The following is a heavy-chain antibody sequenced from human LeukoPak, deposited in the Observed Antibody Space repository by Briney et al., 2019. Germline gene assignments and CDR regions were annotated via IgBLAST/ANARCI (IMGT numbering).Heavy chain of an antibody. Sequence: GGSLRLSCAASGFTFSDYYMIWIRQAPGRGLEWVSYISSSGSTIYYADSVKGRFTISRDNAKNSLYLQMNSLRAEDTAVYYCARVPYYDFWSGYLADYWGQGTLVTVSS. J-gene: IGHJ4*02. CDR1: GFTFSDYY. CDR3: ARVPYYDFWSGYLADY. V-gene: IGHV3-11*04. D-gene: IGHD3-3*01. CDR2: ISSSGSTI.